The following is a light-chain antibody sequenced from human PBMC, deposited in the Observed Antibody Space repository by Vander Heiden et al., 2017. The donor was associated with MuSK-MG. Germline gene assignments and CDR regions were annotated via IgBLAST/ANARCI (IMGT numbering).Light chain of an antibody. J-gene: IGKJ4*01. CDR3: RQGDTTPLT. V-gene: IGKV1-39*01. Sequence: DIQLTQSPSSLSASVGDRVTITCRASQTIFNYLNWYQQSPGKAPKLLIYSASTLQSGTPPRFSGSGSGTDFTLVISSLQPEDFATYYCRQGDTTPLTFGGGTKIETK. CDR2: SAS. CDR1: QTIFNY.